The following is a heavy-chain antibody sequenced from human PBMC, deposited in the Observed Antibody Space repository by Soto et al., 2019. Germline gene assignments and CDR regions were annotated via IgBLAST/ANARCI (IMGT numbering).Heavy chain of an antibody. Sequence: SVKVSCKASGGTFSSYAISWVRQAPGQGLERMGGIIPIFGTANYAQKFQGRVTITADESTSTAYMELSSLRSEDTAVYYCARAVYSSGWYQHYYYYGMDVWGQGTTVTVSS. V-gene: IGHV1-69*13. CDR3: ARAVYSSGWYQHYYYYGMDV. J-gene: IGHJ6*02. CDR2: IIPIFGTA. CDR1: GGTFSSYA. D-gene: IGHD6-19*01.